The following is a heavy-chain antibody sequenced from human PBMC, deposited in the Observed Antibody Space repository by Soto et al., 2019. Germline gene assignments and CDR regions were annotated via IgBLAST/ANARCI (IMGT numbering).Heavy chain of an antibody. CDR3: ARYKSNYYYSMDV. CDR1: GGSISSYY. Sequence: VQLQESGPGLVKPSETLSLTCTVSGGSISSYYWSWIRQPPGEGLEWIGYIYYSGITNYNPSLKSRVTISVDPYKNQISLQLRTVTAADTAVYYCARYKSNYYYSMDVWGQGTTVTVSS. D-gene: IGHD1-20*01. J-gene: IGHJ6*02. CDR2: IYYSGIT. V-gene: IGHV4-59*01.